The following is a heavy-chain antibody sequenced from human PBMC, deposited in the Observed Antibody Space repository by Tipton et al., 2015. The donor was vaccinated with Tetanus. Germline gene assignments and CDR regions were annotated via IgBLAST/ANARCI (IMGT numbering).Heavy chain of an antibody. CDR3: ARDLGYSSGWYPQYYGMDV. CDR2: IYSGGST. J-gene: IGHJ6*02. Sequence: SLRLSCAASGFTFTSYAMRWVRQAPGKGLEWASVIYSGGSTYYADSVKGRFTISRDNSKNTLYLQMNSLRAEDTAVYYCARDLGYSSGWYPQYYGMDVWGQGTTVTVSS. CDR1: GFTFTSYA. V-gene: IGHV3-66*01. D-gene: IGHD6-19*01.